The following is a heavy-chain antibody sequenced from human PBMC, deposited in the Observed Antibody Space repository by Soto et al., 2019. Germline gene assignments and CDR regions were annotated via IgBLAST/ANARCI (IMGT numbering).Heavy chain of an antibody. Sequence: PGGSLRLSCAASGFTFNNYAMNWVRRAPGKGLEWVSYISSSSGTIFYADSVEGRFTISRDNAKNSLYLQMNSLRAEDTAVYYCAKDLYGDYGATGEDWGQGTLVTVSS. D-gene: IGHD4-17*01. CDR2: ISSSSGTI. CDR3: AKDLYGDYGATGED. V-gene: IGHV3-48*01. J-gene: IGHJ4*02. CDR1: GFTFNNYA.